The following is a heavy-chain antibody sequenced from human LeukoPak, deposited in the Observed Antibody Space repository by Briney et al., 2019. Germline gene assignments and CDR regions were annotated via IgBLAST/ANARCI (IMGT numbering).Heavy chain of an antibody. Sequence: GGSLRLSCAASGFTFSSYGMHWARQAPGKGLEWVAVIWYDGSNKYYADSVKGRFTISRDNSKNTLYLQMNSLRAEDTAVYYCATPFRVGATTWNDYWGQGTLVTVSS. J-gene: IGHJ4*02. CDR1: GFTFSSYG. CDR3: ATPFRVGATTWNDY. CDR2: IWYDGSNK. D-gene: IGHD1-26*01. V-gene: IGHV3-33*01.